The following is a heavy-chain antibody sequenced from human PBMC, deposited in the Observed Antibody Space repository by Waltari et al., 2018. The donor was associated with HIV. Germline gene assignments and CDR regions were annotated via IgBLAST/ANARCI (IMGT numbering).Heavy chain of an antibody. V-gene: IGHV3-43D*03. CDR2: ISWNGVSS. Sequence: DVQLAVSGGVVVQPGGSLRLSWTAFGFNLGDYALHSVRQAPGKGLEWVSLISWNGVSSDYAGSVKGRFTIARDNSKKSLYLEMTSLRLEDTALYYCAKDLNRLTVAGAAVDYWGQGTLVNVSS. J-gene: IGHJ4*02. CDR3: AKDLNRLTVAGAAVDY. CDR1: GFNLGDYA. D-gene: IGHD4-17*01.